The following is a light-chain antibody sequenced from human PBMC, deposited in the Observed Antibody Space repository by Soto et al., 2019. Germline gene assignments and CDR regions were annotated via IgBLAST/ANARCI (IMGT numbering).Light chain of an antibody. CDR1: QTVLSSY. J-gene: IGKJ1*01. CDR3: QQYGNPPQT. CDR2: GAS. V-gene: IGKV3-20*01. Sequence: EIVLTQSPGTLSLSPGEAVTLSCRASQTVLSSYVAWYQQKPGQPPRLLIYGASSRATGIPDRFSGSGSGTDFILTISRLEPEDFGVFYCQQYGNPPQTFGQGTRVEV.